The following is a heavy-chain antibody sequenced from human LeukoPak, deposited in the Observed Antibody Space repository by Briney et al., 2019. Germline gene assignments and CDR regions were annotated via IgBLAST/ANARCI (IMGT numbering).Heavy chain of an antibody. D-gene: IGHD3-10*01. J-gene: IGHJ4*02. CDR1: GFTFSSYG. CDR3: AKDFLKSISLIRGIRSWVGYFDY. CDR2: ISGSGGST. V-gene: IGHV3-23*01. Sequence: PGGSLRLSCAASGFTFSSYGMSWVRQAPGKGLEWVSAISGSGGSTYYADSVKGRFTISRDNSKNTLYLQMNSLRAEDTAVYYCAKDFLKSISLIRGIRSWVGYFDYWGQGTLVTVSS.